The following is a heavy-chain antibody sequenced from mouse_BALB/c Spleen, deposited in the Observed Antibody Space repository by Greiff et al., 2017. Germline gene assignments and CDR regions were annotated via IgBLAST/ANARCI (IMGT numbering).Heavy chain of an antibody. CDR3: ARGERSHYFDY. V-gene: IGHV5-6-5*01. Sequence: EVKLVESGGGLVKPGGSLKLSCAASGFTFSSYAMSWVRQTPEKRLEWVASISSGGSTYYPDSVKGRFTISRDNARNILYLQMSSLRSEDTAMYYCARGERSHYFDYWGQGTTLTVSS. CDR2: ISSGGST. CDR1: GFTFSSYA. J-gene: IGHJ2*01.